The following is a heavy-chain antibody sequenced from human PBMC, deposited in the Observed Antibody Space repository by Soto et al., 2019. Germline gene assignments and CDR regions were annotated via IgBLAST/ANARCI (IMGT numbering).Heavy chain of an antibody. Sequence: ASETLSLTCTVSGGSISSGDYYWSWIRQSPGKGLEWIGHVYYSGNTDYNPSLKSRVTISVDTSKNQFSLNLSSVTAADTAVYYCARDYSSSSAYWGQGTLVTVSS. V-gene: IGHV4-30-4*01. CDR2: VYYSGNT. CDR3: ARDYSSSSAY. J-gene: IGHJ4*02. CDR1: GGSISSGDYY. D-gene: IGHD6-6*01.